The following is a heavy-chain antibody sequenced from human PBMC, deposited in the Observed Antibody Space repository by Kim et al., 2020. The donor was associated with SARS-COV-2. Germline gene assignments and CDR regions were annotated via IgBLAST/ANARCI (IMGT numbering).Heavy chain of an antibody. D-gene: IGHD6-13*01. CDR3: AREKYSSSWYGEEFDY. CDR2: ISSSGSTI. J-gene: IGHJ4*02. CDR1: GFTFSDYY. V-gene: IGHV3-11*04. Sequence: GGSLRLSCAAYGFTFSDYYMSWIRQAPGKGLEWVSYISSSGSTIYYAESVKGRFTISRDNAKNSLYLKMNSLRAEDTAVYYCAREKYSSSWYGEEFDYWGQGTLVTVSS.